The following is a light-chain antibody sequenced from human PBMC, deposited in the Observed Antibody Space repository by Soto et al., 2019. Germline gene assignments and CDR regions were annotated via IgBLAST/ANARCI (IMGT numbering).Light chain of an antibody. Sequence: QAVVTQPPSASGTPGQRVTISCSGSSSNIGSNTVNWYQQLPGTAPKLLIYSNNQRPSGVPDRFSGSKSGTSASLAISGLQSEDEADYYCAAWDDSLNGSVVFGGGTQLTV. J-gene: IGLJ2*01. CDR3: AAWDDSLNGSVV. CDR1: SSNIGSNT. CDR2: SNN. V-gene: IGLV1-44*01.